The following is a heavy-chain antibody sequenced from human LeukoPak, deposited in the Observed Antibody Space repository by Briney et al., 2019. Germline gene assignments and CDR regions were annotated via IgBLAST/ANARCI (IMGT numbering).Heavy chain of an antibody. D-gene: IGHD2-21*01. CDR2: IYENGGTT. CDR3: AKDFRIGYSAHFDY. J-gene: IGHJ4*02. Sequence: GGSLRLSCVGSGFTFRSHAMSWVRQAPEKGLEFVSGIYENGGTTYYADSVKGRFSISRGSSKNTLYLQMDSLRGEDTAVYYCAKDFRIGYSAHFDYWGQGALVTVSS. V-gene: IGHV3-23*01. CDR1: GFTFRSHA.